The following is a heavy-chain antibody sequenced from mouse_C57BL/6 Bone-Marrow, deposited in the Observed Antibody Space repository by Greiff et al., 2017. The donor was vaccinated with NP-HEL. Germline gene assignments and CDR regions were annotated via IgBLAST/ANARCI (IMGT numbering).Heavy chain of an antibody. V-gene: IGHV1-63*01. CDR2: IYPGGGYT. CDR1: GYTFTNYW. J-gene: IGHJ4*01. CDR3: ARCYGSSSYAMDY. D-gene: IGHD1-1*01. Sequence: QVQLKQSGAELVRPGTSVKMSCKASGYTFTNYWIGWAKQRPGHGLEWIGDIYPGGGYTNYNEKFKGQATLTADKSSSTAYMQFSSLTSEDSAIYYCARCYGSSSYAMDYWGQGTSVTVSS.